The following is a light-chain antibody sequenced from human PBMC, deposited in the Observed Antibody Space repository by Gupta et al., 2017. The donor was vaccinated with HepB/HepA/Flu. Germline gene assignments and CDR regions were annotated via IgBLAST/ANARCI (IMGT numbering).Light chain of an antibody. V-gene: IGKV3-15*01. Sequence: EIVMTQSPATLSVSPGERATLFCRASQSVTSKLAWYQQKPGQAPRLIIYGASTRATGITARFSGSGYGTEFTLTSSRLQSEDCAVYYCQQHNTWYTFGQGTXLEIK. CDR3: QQHNTWYT. CDR2: GAS. CDR1: QSVTSK. J-gene: IGKJ2*01.